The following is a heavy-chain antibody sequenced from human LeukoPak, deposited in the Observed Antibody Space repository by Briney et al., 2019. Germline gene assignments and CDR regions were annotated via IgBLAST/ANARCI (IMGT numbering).Heavy chain of an antibody. J-gene: IGHJ6*02. D-gene: IGHD1-26*01. CDR1: GYTFTNYA. CDR2: ISVYSGNT. V-gene: IGHV1-18*01. Sequence: ASVKVSCKASGYTFTNYAINWVRQAPGQGLEWMGWISVYSGNTNYAQKLQGRVTMTTGTSTSTAYMELRSLRSDDTAVYYCARDGPIVGATTTYYYGMDVWGQGTTVTVSS. CDR3: ARDGPIVGATTTYYYGMDV.